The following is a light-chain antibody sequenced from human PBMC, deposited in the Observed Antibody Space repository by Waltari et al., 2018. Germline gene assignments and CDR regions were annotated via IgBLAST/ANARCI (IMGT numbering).Light chain of an antibody. V-gene: IGLV4-69*01. J-gene: IGLJ3*02. Sequence: QLVLTQSPSASASLGASVKLTCTLSSGPSSNNIAWLQQQPGKGPRYLMKVNSDGSHRKGDDIPDRFSGSSSGAERYLTISSLQSEDEADYYCETGGHGTWVFGGGTKLTVL. CDR3: ETGGHGTWV. CDR1: SGPSSNN. CDR2: VNSDGSH.